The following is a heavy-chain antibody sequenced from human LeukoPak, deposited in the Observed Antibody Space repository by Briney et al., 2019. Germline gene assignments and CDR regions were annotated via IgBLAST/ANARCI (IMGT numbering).Heavy chain of an antibody. D-gene: IGHD3-3*01. J-gene: IGHJ4*02. CDR2: IYSSGST. Sequence: PSETLSLTCTVSRGSISNYYWSWIRQPAGKGLEWIGRIYSSGSTNYNPSLKSRVTMSLDTSMNQFSLKLSSVTAADTAVYYCAREGGFFRPLDYSGQGTLVTVSS. CDR3: AREGGFFRPLDY. CDR1: RGSISNYY. V-gene: IGHV4-4*07.